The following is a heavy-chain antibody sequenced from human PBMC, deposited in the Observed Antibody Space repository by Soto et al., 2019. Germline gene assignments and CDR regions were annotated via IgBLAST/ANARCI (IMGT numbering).Heavy chain of an antibody. D-gene: IGHD6-19*01. CDR2: IWYDGGNK. J-gene: IGHJ4*02. CDR1: GFTFSSYG. V-gene: IGHV3-33*06. CDR3: AKPAFLGTSGWPYFDS. Sequence: QVQLVESGGGVVQPGRSLRLSCAASGFTFSSYGMHWVRQAPGKGLEWVAVIWYDGGNKYYGDSVKGRLTISRDNSKNTLYLQMNSLRPDDTAVYYCAKPAFLGTSGWPYFDSWGQGTLVTVSS.